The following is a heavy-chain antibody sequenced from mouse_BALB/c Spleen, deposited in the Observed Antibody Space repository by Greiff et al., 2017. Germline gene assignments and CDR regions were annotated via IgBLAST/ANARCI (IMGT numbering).Heavy chain of an antibody. CDR2: ISYDGSN. V-gene: IGHV3-6*02. J-gene: IGHJ1*01. CDR1: GYSITSGYY. Sequence: DVKLQESGPGLVKPSQSLSLTCSVTGYSITSGYYWNWIRQFPGNKLEWMGYISYDGSNNYNPSLKNRISITRDTSKNQFFLKLNSVTTEDTATYYCARSLYYGSSHWYFDVWGAGTTVTVSS. D-gene: IGHD1-1*01. CDR3: ARSLYYGSSHWYFDV.